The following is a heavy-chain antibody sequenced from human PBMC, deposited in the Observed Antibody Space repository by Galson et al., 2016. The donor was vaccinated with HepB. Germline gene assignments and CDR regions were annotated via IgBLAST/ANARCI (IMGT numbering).Heavy chain of an antibody. J-gene: IGHJ2*01. CDR2: IDPTDSYT. CDR1: GYSFTNYW. Sequence: SGAEVKEPGESLRISCKGSGYSFTNYWISWVRQVPGKGLEWMGRIDPTDSYTKYRPSYEGHVTMSADKSISPAYLQWNSLKASDTAIYYCARQRQGPGWYFDLWGRGTLVTVSS. CDR3: ARQRQGPGWYFDL. V-gene: IGHV5-10-1*01.